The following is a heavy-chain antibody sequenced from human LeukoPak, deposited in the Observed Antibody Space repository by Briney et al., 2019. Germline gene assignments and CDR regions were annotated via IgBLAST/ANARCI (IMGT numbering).Heavy chain of an antibody. CDR2: IFSGGTT. J-gene: IGHJ4*02. V-gene: IGHV3-66*01. D-gene: IGHD2-8*01. CDR1: GFTVSSKY. Sequence: GGSPRLSCAASGFTVSSKYMSWVRQAPGKGLEWVSVIFSGGTTKYADSVKGGFTISRDNSRNILFLQMNGLKAEDTAIYYCAGEVYRPWWGQGILVTVSS. CDR3: AGEVYRPW.